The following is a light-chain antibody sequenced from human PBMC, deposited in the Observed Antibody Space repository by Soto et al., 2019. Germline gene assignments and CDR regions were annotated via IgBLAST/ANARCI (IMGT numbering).Light chain of an antibody. Sequence: EIVMTQSPATLSVSPGERATLSCRAVQRVSSNLAWYQQKPGQPPRLLIYNTSTRATGSPARFSGSGSGTEFTLTISSPQSEDSAVYYCQRRTDRPPWTFGQGTKVDIK. CDR3: QRRTDRPPWT. V-gene: IGKV3-15*01. J-gene: IGKJ1*01. CDR2: NTS. CDR1: QRVSSN.